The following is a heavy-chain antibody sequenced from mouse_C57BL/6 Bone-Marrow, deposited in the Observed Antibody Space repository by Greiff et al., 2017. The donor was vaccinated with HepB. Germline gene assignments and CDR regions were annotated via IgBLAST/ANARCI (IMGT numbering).Heavy chain of an antibody. Sequence: EVKLMESGGGLVQSGRSLRLSCATSGFTFSDFYMEWVRQAPGKGLEWIAASRNKANDYTTEYSASVKGRFIVSRDTSQSILYLQMNALRAEDTAIYYCARDAIYGSSLSYWYFDVWGTGTTVTVSS. CDR3: ARDAIYGSSLSYWYFDV. V-gene: IGHV7-1*01. CDR2: SRNKANDYTT. D-gene: IGHD1-1*01. CDR1: GFTFSDFY. J-gene: IGHJ1*03.